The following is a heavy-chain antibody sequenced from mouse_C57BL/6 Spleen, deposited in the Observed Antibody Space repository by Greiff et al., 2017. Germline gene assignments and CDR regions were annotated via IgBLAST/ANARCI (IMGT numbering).Heavy chain of an antibody. J-gene: IGHJ1*03. D-gene: IGHD2-2*01. CDR2: IRNKANGYTT. CDR3: ARWLRWYFDV. V-gene: IGHV7-3*01. CDR1: GFTFTDYY. Sequence: DVKLVESGGGLVQPGGSLSLSCAASGFTFTDYYMSWVRQPPGKALEWLGFIRNKANGYTTEYSASVKGRFTISRDNSQSILYLQMNALRAEDSATYYCARWLRWYFDVWGTGTTVTVSS.